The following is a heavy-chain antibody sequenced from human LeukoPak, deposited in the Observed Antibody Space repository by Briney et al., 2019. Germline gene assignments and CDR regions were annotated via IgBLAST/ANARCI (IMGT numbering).Heavy chain of an antibody. CDR1: GGTFRSYA. CDR2: IIPIFGTA. J-gene: IGHJ3*02. V-gene: IGHV1-69*13. D-gene: IGHD2-2*01. CDR3: ARAVVVPAPREVGAFDI. Sequence: ASVKVSCKASGGTFRSYAISWVRHAPGQGLEWMGGIIPIFGTANYAQKFQGRVTITADESTSTAYMELSSLRSEDTAVYYCARAVVVPAPREVGAFDIWGQGTMVTVSS.